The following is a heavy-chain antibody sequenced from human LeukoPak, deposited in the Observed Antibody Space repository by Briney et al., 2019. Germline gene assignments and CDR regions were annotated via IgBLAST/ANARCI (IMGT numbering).Heavy chain of an antibody. Sequence: SVKVSCKASGGTFSSYAISWVRQAPGQGLEWMGGIIPIFGTANYAQKFQGRVTITTDESTSTAYMELSSLRSEDTAVYYCARGSIVVAGARVPFYFDYWGQGTLVTVSS. CDR3: ARGSIVVAGARVPFYFDY. CDR1: GGTFSSYA. CDR2: IIPIFGTA. V-gene: IGHV1-69*05. D-gene: IGHD2-15*01. J-gene: IGHJ4*02.